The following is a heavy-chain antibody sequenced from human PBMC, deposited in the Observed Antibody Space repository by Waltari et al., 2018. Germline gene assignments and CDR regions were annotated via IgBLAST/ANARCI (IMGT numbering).Heavy chain of an antibody. Sequence: QLQLQESGPGLVKPSETLSLTCTVSGCSISSSSYYWGWIRQPPGKGLEWIGSIYYSGSTYYNPSLKSRVTISVDTSKNQFSLKLSSVTAADTAVYYCARQGAAGYDAFDIWGQGTMVTVSS. CDR1: GCSISSSSYY. V-gene: IGHV4-39*01. J-gene: IGHJ3*02. CDR2: IYYSGST. CDR3: ARQGAAGYDAFDI. D-gene: IGHD6-13*01.